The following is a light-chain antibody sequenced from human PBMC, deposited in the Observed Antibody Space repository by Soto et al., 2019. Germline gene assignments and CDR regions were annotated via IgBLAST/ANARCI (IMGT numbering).Light chain of an antibody. Sequence: AIQLTQSPSSLSASVVDLVTISFLASQGIGNDLAWYQQKPGKAPRLLIFAASNLQSGVPSRFSGSGSGTDFTLTISRLQPEDFATYYCLQLYNFSWTFGQGTKVDI. CDR3: LQLYNFSWT. J-gene: IGKJ1*01. CDR1: QGIGND. V-gene: IGKV1-6*01. CDR2: AAS.